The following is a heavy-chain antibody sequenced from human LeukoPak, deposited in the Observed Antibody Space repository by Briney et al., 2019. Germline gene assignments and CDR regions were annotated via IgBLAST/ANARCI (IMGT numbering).Heavy chain of an antibody. CDR3: ARRSSGYDYVSSYFDY. D-gene: IGHD5-12*01. V-gene: IGHV4-39*01. CDR2: IYYSGST. CDR1: DGSISSSSYY. J-gene: IGHJ4*02. Sequence: SETLSLTCTVSDGSISSSSYYWGWIRQPTGKGLEWIGSIYYSGSTYYSPSLKSRVTISVDTSKNQFSLKLSSVTAADTAVYYCARRSSGYDYVSSYFDYWGQGTLVTVSS.